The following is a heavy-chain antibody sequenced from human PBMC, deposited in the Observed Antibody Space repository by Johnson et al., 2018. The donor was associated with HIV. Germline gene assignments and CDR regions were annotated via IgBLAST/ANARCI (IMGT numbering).Heavy chain of an antibody. Sequence: QVQLVESGGGVVQPGRSLRLSCAASGFTFSSFAMHWVRQAPGKGLEWVAVIAYAGRHKYYADSVKGGFPISRDNSTNTLYLQMNSLRAEDTAVYYCARDFGDYYDSSGISGAFDIWGQGTMVTVSS. CDR2: IAYAGRHK. V-gene: IGHV3-30*04. CDR3: ARDFGDYYDSSGISGAFDI. CDR1: GFTFSSFA. J-gene: IGHJ3*02. D-gene: IGHD3-22*01.